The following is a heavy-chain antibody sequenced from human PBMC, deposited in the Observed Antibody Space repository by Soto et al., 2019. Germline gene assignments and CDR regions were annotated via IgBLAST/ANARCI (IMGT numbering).Heavy chain of an antibody. D-gene: IGHD6-19*01. CDR3: ALPKNTLGWYNF. J-gene: IGHJ4*02. CDR2: INPNGGST. CDR1: GYTFTNYH. V-gene: IGHV1-46*01. Sequence: QVQVVQSGAEVKKPGASVKVSCKTSGYTFTNYHVHWVLQAPGQGLEWMGAINPNGGSTTYAQHLQGRVTMTSDSSTSTVYMEMGSLRSDDSAVYYCALPKNTLGWYNFWGQGTLVTVS.